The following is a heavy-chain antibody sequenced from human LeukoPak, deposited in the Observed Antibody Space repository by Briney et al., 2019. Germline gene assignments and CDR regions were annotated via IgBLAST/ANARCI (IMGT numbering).Heavy chain of an antibody. D-gene: IGHD3-22*01. J-gene: IGHJ4*02. Sequence: SETLSLTCTVSGGSIRSSTYYWAWIRQPPGKGLEWIGTIHYTGTTYYNPSLKRRVTISVDTSKNQFSLNLSSVTAADTTFYYCARLGGYYDPPDYWGQGTLVTVSS. CDR2: IHYTGTT. CDR1: GGSIRSSTYY. V-gene: IGHV4-39*01. CDR3: ARLGGYYDPPDY.